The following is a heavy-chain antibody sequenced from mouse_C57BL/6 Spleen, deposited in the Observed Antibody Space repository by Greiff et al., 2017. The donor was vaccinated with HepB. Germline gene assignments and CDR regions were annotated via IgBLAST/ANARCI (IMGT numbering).Heavy chain of an antibody. CDR3: ARRHLRIYRFAY. Sequence: EVKLVESGGGLVKPGGSLKLSCAASGFTFSSYTMSWVRQTPEKRLEWVATISGGGGNTYYTDSVKGRFTISRDNAKNTLYLQMSSLRSEDTALYYCARRHLRIYRFAYWGQGTLVTVSA. CDR1: GFTFSSYT. D-gene: IGHD5-1*01. J-gene: IGHJ3*01. V-gene: IGHV5-9*01. CDR2: ISGGGGNT.